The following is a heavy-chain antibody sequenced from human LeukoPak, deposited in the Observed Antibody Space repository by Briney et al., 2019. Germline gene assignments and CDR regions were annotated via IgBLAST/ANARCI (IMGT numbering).Heavy chain of an antibody. D-gene: IGHD3-10*01. CDR1: GFTFSSYG. J-gene: IGHJ6*02. CDR2: IWYDGSNK. Sequence: GGSLGLSCAASGFTFSSYGMHWVRQAPGKGLEWVAVIWYDGSNKYYADSVKGRFTISRDNSKNTLYLQMNSLRAEDTAVYYCARNFGESNPRYGMDVWGQGTTVTVSS. CDR3: ARNFGESNPRYGMDV. V-gene: IGHV3-33*01.